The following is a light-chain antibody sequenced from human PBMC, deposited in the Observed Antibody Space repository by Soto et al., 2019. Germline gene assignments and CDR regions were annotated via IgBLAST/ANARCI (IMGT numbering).Light chain of an antibody. V-gene: IGKV3D-15*01. Sequence: EIVMTQSSATLSVSPGERATLSCRASQSIGDNLAWYQQKPGQAPRLLVQGASTSATGIPARFSGNGSGTEFTLTICSLLAEDFAVYFCQQYNHWPRTFGQGPKVEIK. CDR2: GAS. J-gene: IGKJ1*01. CDR1: QSIGDN. CDR3: QQYNHWPRT.